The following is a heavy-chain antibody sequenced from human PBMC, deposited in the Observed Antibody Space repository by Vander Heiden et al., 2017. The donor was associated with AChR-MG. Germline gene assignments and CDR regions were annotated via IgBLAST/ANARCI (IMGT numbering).Heavy chain of an antibody. J-gene: IGHJ4*02. Sequence: QLQLQESGPGLVKPSETLSPTCTVSGGSISSSSYYWGWIRQPPGKGLEWIGSIYYSGSTYYNPSLKSRVTISVDTSKNQFSLKLSSVTAADTAVYYCARHGGCSGGSCPYYFDYWGQGTLVTVSS. CDR2: IYYSGST. V-gene: IGHV4-39*01. CDR3: ARHGGCSGGSCPYYFDY. D-gene: IGHD2-15*01. CDR1: GGSISSSSYY.